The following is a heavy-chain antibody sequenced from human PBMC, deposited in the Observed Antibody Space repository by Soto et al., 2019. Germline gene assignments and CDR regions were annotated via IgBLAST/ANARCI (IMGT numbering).Heavy chain of an antibody. J-gene: IGHJ3*02. D-gene: IGHD2-21*02. CDR3: GKYPNGDYVDSFAI. CDR1: GCTYNKYA. CDR2: ISAGGGSI. Sequence: EVQLLESGGGLVQPGGSVRLSCATSGCTYNKYAMSWVRQAPGQGLEWVLGISAGGGSIYYADLVKGRFTISRDNSKNTLSLQMDIMGAEATDLYYCGKYPNGDYVDSFAICGQGTMVTVSS. V-gene: IGHV3-23*01.